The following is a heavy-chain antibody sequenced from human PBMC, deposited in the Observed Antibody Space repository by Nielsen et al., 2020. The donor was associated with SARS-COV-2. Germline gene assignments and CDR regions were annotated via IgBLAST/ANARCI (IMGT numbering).Heavy chain of an antibody. J-gene: IGHJ4*02. V-gene: IGHV3-23*01. CDR2: ISSST. D-gene: IGHD6-19*01. CDR3: AKDGGGWYTSGWYYFDY. Sequence: GESLKISCVVSGFTISTYGMSWVRQAPGKGLEWVSAISSSTYYADSVRGRFTISRDNSRNTLYLQMNSLRAEDTAVYYCAKDGGGWYTSGWYYFDYWGQGTLVTVSS. CDR1: GFTISTYG.